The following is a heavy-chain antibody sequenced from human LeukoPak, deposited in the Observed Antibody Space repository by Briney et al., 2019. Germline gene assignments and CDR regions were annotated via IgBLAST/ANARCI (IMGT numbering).Heavy chain of an antibody. V-gene: IGHV3-7*01. CDR1: GFTFSSYW. CDR2: IKQDGSEK. D-gene: IGHD3-22*01. CDR3: ARDPPYYYDSSGF. J-gene: IGHJ4*02. Sequence: GGSLRLSCAASGFTFSSYWMSWVRQAPGKGLEWVANIKQDGSEKYYVDSVKGRFTIPRDNAKNSLYLQMNSLRAEDTAVYYCARDPPYYYDSSGFWGQGTLVTVSS.